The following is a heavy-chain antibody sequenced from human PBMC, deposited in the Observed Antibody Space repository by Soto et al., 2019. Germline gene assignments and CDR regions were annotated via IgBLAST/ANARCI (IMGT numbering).Heavy chain of an antibody. J-gene: IGHJ3*02. CDR1: GGFVSSGSYY. CDR2: MSHSGGT. D-gene: IGHD1-1*01. Sequence: QVQLQQWGAGLLKPSETLSLTCAVYGGFVSSGSYYWSWIRQPPGKGLEWIGGMSHSGGTHFNPSLKSRVTISVDTSKNQFSLKMSSVTAADTALYYFARVERGTATTVVDAFDIWGPGTMVTVSS. V-gene: IGHV4-34*01. CDR3: ARVERGTATTVVDAFDI.